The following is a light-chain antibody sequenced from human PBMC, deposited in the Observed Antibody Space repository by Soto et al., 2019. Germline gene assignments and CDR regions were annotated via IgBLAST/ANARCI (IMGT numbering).Light chain of an antibody. V-gene: IGKV3-20*01. CDR1: QSVGNSH. Sequence: DIVLTQSPGTLSLSPGERATLSCRASQSVGNSHLAWYQQKPGQAPRLLIYATSNRATGIPDRLSGSASGTGFSLTIRRLESGDCAVDYCQLSGRSRPITLGQGTKLEIK. J-gene: IGKJ2*01. CDR2: ATS. CDR3: QLSGRSRPIT.